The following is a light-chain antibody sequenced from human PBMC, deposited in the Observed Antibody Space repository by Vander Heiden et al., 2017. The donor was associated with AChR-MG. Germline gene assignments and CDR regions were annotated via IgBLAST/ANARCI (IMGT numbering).Light chain of an antibody. CDR2: KAS. CDR1: HSISNW. CDR3: QQYNSYSLT. J-gene: IGKJ4*01. V-gene: IGKV1-5*03. Sequence: DIQMTQSPSTLPASVGARVTIPCRASHSISNWLAWYQQKPGKAPKVLIYKASSLESGVPSRFSGSGSGTEFTLTISSLQPDDFATYYCQQYNSYSLTFGGGTKVEIK.